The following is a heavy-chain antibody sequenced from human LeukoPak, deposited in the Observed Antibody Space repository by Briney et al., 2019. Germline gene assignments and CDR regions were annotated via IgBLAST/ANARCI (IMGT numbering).Heavy chain of an antibody. CDR2: ISGSGGNI. V-gene: IGHV3-23*01. D-gene: IGHD1-26*01. Sequence: GGSLRLSCAASGFIFSNYAMTWVRQAPGKGLEWVSTISGSGGNIYYADSVKGRFTISRDNSKNTLYLQMNSLRVEDTAVYYCAKDGGPSSSGSQFFNYWGQGALVTVSS. J-gene: IGHJ4*02. CDR1: GFIFSNYA. CDR3: AKDGGPSSSGSQFFNY.